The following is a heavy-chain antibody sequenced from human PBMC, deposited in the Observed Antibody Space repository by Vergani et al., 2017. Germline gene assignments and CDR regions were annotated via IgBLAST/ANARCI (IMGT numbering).Heavy chain of an antibody. D-gene: IGHD3-22*01. Sequence: QVQLVQSGAEVKKPGSSVKVSCKASGGTFSSYAISWVRQATGQGLEWMGGIIPIFGTANYAQKFQGRVTITAVEYTSTAYMELSSLRSEDTAVYYCARGDYYDSSGYPNHSYYYYGMDVWGQGTTVTVSS. CDR3: ARGDYYDSSGYPNHSYYYYGMDV. CDR2: IIPIFGTA. J-gene: IGHJ6*02. CDR1: GGTFSSYA. V-gene: IGHV1-69*01.